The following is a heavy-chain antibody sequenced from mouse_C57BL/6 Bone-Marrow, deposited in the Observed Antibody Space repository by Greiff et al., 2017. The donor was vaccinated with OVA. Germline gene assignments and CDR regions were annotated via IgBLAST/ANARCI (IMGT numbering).Heavy chain of an antibody. V-gene: IGHV2-5*01. CDR1: GFSLTSYG. Sequence: QVQLQQSGPGLVQPSQSLSITCTVSGFSLTSYGVHWVRQSPGKGLEWLGVIWRGGSTDYNAAFMSRLSITKDNSKSQVFFKMNSLQADDTAIYYCAKNQGYSNYWFAYWGQGTLVTVSA. D-gene: IGHD2-5*01. CDR3: AKNQGYSNYWFAY. CDR2: IWRGGST. J-gene: IGHJ3*01.